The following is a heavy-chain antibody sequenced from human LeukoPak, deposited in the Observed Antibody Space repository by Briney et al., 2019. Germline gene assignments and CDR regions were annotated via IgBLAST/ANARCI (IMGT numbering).Heavy chain of an antibody. V-gene: IGHV3-48*03. CDR3: ARDVQPYGSGSYYTYYYGMDV. D-gene: IGHD3-10*01. Sequence: GGSLRLSCAASGFTFSSYEMNWVRQAPGKGLEWVSYISSSGSTIYYADSVKGRFTISRDDAKNSLYLQMNSLRAEDTAVYYCARDVQPYGSGSYYTYYYGMDVWGKGTTVTVSS. CDR1: GFTFSSYE. J-gene: IGHJ6*04. CDR2: ISSSGSTI.